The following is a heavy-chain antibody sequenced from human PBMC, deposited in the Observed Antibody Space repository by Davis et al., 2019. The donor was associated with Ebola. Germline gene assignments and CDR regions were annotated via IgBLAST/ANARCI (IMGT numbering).Heavy chain of an antibody. CDR2: LSSSSTTK. CDR1: GFTFSSYS. V-gene: IGHV3-48*01. D-gene: IGHD2-2*01. CDR3: AKDLYGCSSTSCYYYYGMDV. J-gene: IGHJ6*02. Sequence: GESLNIYCAASGFTFSSYSMNWVRQAPGRGLEWVSYLSSSSTTKYYADSVKGRFTISRDNAKNSLYLQMNSLRAEDTAVYYCAKDLYGCSSTSCYYYYGMDVWGQGTTVTVSS.